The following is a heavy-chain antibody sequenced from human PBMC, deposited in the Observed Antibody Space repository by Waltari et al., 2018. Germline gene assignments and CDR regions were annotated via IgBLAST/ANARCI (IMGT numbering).Heavy chain of an antibody. CDR2: TSHSGTT. D-gene: IGHD4-4*01. CDR3: ATYTA. CDR1: GGSFSGYY. Sequence: QVQLQQWGAGLLKPSETLSLTCAVYGGSFSGYYWSWIRQPPGKGLEWIGETSHSGTTNYTPSLRSRATISVDTSKNQFSLHLTAVTADDTAMYHCATYTAWGQGTLVTVSS. V-gene: IGHV4-34*01. J-gene: IGHJ5*02.